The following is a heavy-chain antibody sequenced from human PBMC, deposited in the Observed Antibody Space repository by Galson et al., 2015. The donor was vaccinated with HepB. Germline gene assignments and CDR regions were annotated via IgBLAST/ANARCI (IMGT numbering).Heavy chain of an antibody. CDR2: LSGSGGST. D-gene: IGHD1-26*01. J-gene: IGHJ3*02. V-gene: IGHV3-23*01. CDR1: GFTFSSYA. Sequence: SLRLSCAASGFTFSSYAMSWVRQAPGKGLEWVSGLSGSGGSTYYADSVKGRFAISRDNSKNTLYLQMNSLRAEDTAVYYCARARGIQWELLEGAFDIWGQGTMVTVSS. CDR3: ARARGIQWELLEGAFDI.